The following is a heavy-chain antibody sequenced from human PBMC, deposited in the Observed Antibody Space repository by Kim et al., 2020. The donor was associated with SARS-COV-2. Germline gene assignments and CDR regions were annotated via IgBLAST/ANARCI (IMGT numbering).Heavy chain of an antibody. J-gene: IGHJ4*02. D-gene: IGHD2-15*01. Sequence: FQGRVTITADESTSTAYMELSSLRSEDTAVYYCARERNIVVVVAATPFDYWGQGTLVTVSS. CDR3: ARERNIVVVVAATPFDY. V-gene: IGHV1-69*01.